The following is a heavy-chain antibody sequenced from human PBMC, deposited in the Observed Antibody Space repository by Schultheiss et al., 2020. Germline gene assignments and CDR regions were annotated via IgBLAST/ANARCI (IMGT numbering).Heavy chain of an antibody. Sequence: SETLSLTCTVSGGSISSYYWSWIRQPAGKGLEWIGRIYTSGSTIYDPSLKSRVTISVDTSKNQFSLKLSSVTAADTAVYYCARGGGSYVYFDYWGQGTLVTVSS. D-gene: IGHD1-26*01. CDR2: IYTSGST. CDR1: GGSISSYY. J-gene: IGHJ4*02. V-gene: IGHV4-4*07. CDR3: ARGGGSYVYFDY.